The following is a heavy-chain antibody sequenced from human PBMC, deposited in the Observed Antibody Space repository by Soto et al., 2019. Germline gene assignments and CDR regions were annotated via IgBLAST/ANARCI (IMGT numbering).Heavy chain of an antibody. J-gene: IGHJ6*02. D-gene: IGHD3-9*01. CDR1: GFTFSSYA. Sequence: EVQLLESGGGLVQPGGSLRLSCAASGFTFSSYAMSWVRQAPGKGLEWVSAICGRGGSTYYADSVKGRFSISRDNSKNTLYLQMNSMRAEDTPVYYCANPYFDWFIEASYGMAVWGQGTTVTVS. CDR2: ICGRGGST. V-gene: IGHV3-23*01. CDR3: ANPYFDWFIEASYGMAV.